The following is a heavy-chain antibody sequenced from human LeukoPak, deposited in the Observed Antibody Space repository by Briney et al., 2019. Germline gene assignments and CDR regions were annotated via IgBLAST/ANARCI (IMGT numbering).Heavy chain of an antibody. CDR1: GYSISSGYY. CDR3: ARLKYYDILTGWDVGFDI. Sequence: SETLSLTCTVSGYSISSGYYWGWIRQPPGKGLEWIGSIYHSGSTNYNPSLKSRVTISVDTSKNQFSLKLSSVTAADTAVYYCARLKYYDILTGWDVGFDIWGQGTMVTVSS. CDR2: IYHSGST. J-gene: IGHJ3*02. D-gene: IGHD3-9*01. V-gene: IGHV4-38-2*02.